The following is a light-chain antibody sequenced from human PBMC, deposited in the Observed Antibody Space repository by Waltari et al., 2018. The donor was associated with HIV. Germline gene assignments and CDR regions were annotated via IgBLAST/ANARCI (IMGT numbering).Light chain of an antibody. J-gene: IGLJ1*01. CDR3: QSADTSYTSRV. Sequence: SYELTQPPSVSVSPGQTARIPCSGDVLAKQYAYWYQQKPGQAPVLVIYKDTERPSGIPERVSGSSSGTTGTLTISGVQPDDEADYYCQSADTSYTSRVFGIGTKVTVL. CDR2: KDT. V-gene: IGLV3-25*03. CDR1: VLAKQY.